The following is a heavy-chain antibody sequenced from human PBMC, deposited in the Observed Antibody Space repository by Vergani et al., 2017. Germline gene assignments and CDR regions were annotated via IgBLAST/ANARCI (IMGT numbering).Heavy chain of an antibody. J-gene: IGHJ4*02. V-gene: IGHV4-39*01. CDR2: IYYSGST. D-gene: IGHD3-22*01. Sequence: QLQLQESGPGLVKPSETLSLTCTVSGGSISSSSYYWGWIRQPPGKGLEWIGSIYYSGSTYYNPSLKSRVTISVDTSKNQFSLKLSSVTAADTAVYYCARHVEMRYYDSSGGIDYWGQGTLVTVSS. CDR1: GGSISSSSYY. CDR3: ARHVEMRYYDSSGGIDY.